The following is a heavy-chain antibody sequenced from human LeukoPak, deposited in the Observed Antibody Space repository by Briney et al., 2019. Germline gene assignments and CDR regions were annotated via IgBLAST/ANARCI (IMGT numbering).Heavy chain of an antibody. Sequence: ASVKVSCNASGYTFTSYDINWVRQATGQGLEWMGWMNPNSGNTNYAQKLQGRVTMTTDTSTSTAYMELRSLRSDDTAVYYCARRSGYDFSSLDYWGQGTLVTVSS. V-gene: IGHV1-18*01. CDR1: GYTFTSYD. CDR3: ARRSGYDFSSLDY. D-gene: IGHD5-12*01. CDR2: MNPNSGNT. J-gene: IGHJ4*02.